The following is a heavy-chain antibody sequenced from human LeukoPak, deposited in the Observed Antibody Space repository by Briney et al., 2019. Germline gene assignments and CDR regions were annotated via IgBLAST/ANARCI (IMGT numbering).Heavy chain of an antibody. CDR3: AKQGSARQDYYMDV. Sequence: SVTVSCKASGGSFSSYAISWVRQAPGQGLEWMGRIIPIFGTANYAQTFQDRVTITADIVSSTAYMELTSLTSGDTAVYFCAKQGSARQDYYMDVWGNGTTVTVSS. V-gene: IGHV1-69*06. CDR2: IIPIFGTA. CDR1: GGSFSSYA. D-gene: IGHD5-18*01. J-gene: IGHJ6*03.